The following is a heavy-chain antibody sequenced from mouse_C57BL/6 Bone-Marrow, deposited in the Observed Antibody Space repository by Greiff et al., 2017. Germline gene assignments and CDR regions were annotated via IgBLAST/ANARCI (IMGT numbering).Heavy chain of an antibody. D-gene: IGHD1-1*01. CDR2: IYPGSGST. CDR1: GYTFTSYW. Sequence: QVQLQQPGAELVKPGASVKMSCKASGYTFTSYWITWVKQRPGQGLEWIGDIYPGSGSTNYNEKFKSKATLTVDTSSSTAYMQLSSLTSEDAAVYCCARGYYGSSWYFDVWGTGTTVTVSS. J-gene: IGHJ1*03. CDR3: ARGYYGSSWYFDV. V-gene: IGHV1-55*01.